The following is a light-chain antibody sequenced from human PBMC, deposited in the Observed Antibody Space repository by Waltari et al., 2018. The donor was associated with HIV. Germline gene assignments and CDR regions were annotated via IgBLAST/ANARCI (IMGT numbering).Light chain of an antibody. V-gene: IGLV1-40*01. J-gene: IGLJ3*02. Sequence: QSVLTQPPSVSGAPGQRVTISCTGSNSNIGAGYDIHWYQQLPGTAPKLLIYGNSERPSGVPDRFSGSKSGTSASLAITGLQAEDEADYYCQSYDSSLSGWVFGGGTKLTVL. CDR2: GNS. CDR1: NSNIGAGYD. CDR3: QSYDSSLSGWV.